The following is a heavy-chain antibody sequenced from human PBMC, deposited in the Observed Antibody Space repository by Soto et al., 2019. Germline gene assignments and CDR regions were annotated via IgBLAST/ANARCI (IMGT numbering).Heavy chain of an antibody. Sequence: GSLRLSCAASGFSFGGYAMNWVRQAPGKGLEWVSAISGSGATTYYSDSVRGRFTISRDNSKNTLYLQMNSLRAEATAVYFWAKAPKGYTGYDLDYWGQGTPVTVSS. CDR2: ISGSGATT. V-gene: IGHV3-23*01. J-gene: IGHJ4*02. CDR3: AKAPKGYTGYDLDY. D-gene: IGHD5-12*01. CDR1: GFSFGGYA.